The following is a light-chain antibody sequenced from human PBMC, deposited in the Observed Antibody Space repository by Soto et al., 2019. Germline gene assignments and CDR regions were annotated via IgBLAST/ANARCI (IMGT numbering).Light chain of an antibody. CDR2: RND. CDR3: ATWDDSLSAWV. CDR1: SSNIGSNY. Sequence: QSVLTQPPSASGTPGQRVTISCSGSSSNIGSNYVYWYQHLPGTAPKVLISRNDRRPSGVPVRFSGSKSATSASLAISGLRSEDEADYYCATWDDSLSAWVFGGGTKLTVL. V-gene: IGLV1-47*01. J-gene: IGLJ3*02.